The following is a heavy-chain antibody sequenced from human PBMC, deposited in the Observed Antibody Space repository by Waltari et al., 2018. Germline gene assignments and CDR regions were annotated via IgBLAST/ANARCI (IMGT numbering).Heavy chain of an antibody. CDR1: GFTFSSYW. Sequence: EVQLVESGGGLVQPGGSLRLSCAASGFTFSSYWMSWVRQAPGKGLGWVANLKQDGSEKSYLDSLKVRFTISRDNATYSLYLQMNSLRAEDTAVYYCAREGSGSLYFDYWGQGTLVTVSS. V-gene: IGHV3-7*01. D-gene: IGHD3-10*01. CDR3: AREGSGSLYFDY. CDR2: LKQDGSEK. J-gene: IGHJ4*02.